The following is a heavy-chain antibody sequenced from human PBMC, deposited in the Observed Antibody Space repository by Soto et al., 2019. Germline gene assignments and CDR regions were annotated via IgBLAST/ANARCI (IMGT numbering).Heavy chain of an antibody. Sequence: ASVKVSCKASGYTFTSYAMHWVRQAPGQRLEWMGWINAGNGNTKYSQKFQGRVTITRDTSASTAYMELSSLRSEDTAVYYCVIAVAVRSTLDPWGQGTLLTVSS. D-gene: IGHD6-19*01. V-gene: IGHV1-3*01. CDR3: VIAVAVRSTLDP. CDR2: INAGNGNT. J-gene: IGHJ5*02. CDR1: GYTFTSYA.